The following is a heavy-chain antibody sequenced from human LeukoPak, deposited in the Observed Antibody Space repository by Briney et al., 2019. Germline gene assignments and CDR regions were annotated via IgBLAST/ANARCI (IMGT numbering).Heavy chain of an antibody. V-gene: IGHV1-69*13. Sequence: SVEVPCKASGGTFSSYAISWVRQAPGQGLEWMGGIIPIFGTANYAQKFQGRVTITADESTSTAYMELSSLRSEDTAVYYCARPQRGPTAPYGMDVWGQGTTVTVSS. D-gene: IGHD4-17*01. CDR2: IIPIFGTA. CDR3: ARPQRGPTAPYGMDV. CDR1: GGTFSSYA. J-gene: IGHJ6*02.